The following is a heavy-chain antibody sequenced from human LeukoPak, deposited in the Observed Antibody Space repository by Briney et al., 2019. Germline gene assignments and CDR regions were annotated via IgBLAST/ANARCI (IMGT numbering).Heavy chain of an antibody. V-gene: IGHV4-4*07. CDR2: IYTTGST. CDR3: ARGLGEYAFDI. Sequence: SETLSLTCTVSGGSISSYYWSWIRQPAGKGLEWIGRIYTTGSTNYNPSLRSRVTMSVDTSKNQFSLKLSSVTAADTAVHYCARGLGEYAFDIWGQGTMVTVSS. D-gene: IGHD3-16*01. CDR1: GGSISSYY. J-gene: IGHJ3*02.